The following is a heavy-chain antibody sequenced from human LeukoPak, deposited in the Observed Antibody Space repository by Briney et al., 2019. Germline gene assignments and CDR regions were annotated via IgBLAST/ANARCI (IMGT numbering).Heavy chain of an antibody. CDR3: VRGGVMVTTIEGGYYYYAMDV. J-gene: IGHJ6*02. CDR2: ILYTGDT. D-gene: IGHD2-21*02. CDR1: GASVSSGNW. V-gene: IGHV4-4*02. Sequence: PSETLSLTCAVSGASVSSGNWWNWARQSPGKGLEWIAEILYTGDTNYNPSLKSRVTISVDRSKNHFSLKLSSVTAADTAVYFCVRGGVMVTTIEGGYYYYAMDVWGQGTTVTVSS.